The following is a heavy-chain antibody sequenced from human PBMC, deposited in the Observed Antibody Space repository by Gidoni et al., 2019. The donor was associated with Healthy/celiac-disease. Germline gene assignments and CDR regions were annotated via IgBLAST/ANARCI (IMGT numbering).Heavy chain of an antibody. D-gene: IGHD4-17*01. Sequence: EVPLVQSRRRFVQPGGSLRLSCAASAFTFSSYWMHWVRQAPGKGLVWVSRINSDGSSTSYADSVKGRFTISRDNAKNTLYLQMNSLRAEDTAVYYCARRGAYGDYPDYWGQGTLVTVSS. CDR2: INSDGSST. V-gene: IGHV3-74*01. J-gene: IGHJ4*02. CDR3: ARRGAYGDYPDY. CDR1: AFTFSSYW.